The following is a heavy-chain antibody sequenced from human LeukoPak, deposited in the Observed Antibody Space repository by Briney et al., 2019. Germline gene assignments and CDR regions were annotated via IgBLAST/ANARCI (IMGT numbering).Heavy chain of an antibody. CDR3: ARDHDYYGSGSYLFPYYYYYYGMDV. CDR1: GFTFSDYY. CDR2: ISYDGSNK. D-gene: IGHD3-10*01. Sequence: PGGSLRLSCAASGFTFSDYYMSWIRQAPGKGLEWVAVISYDGSNKYYADSVKGRFTISRDNSKNTLYLQMNSLRAEDTAMYYRARDHDYYGSGSYLFPYYYYYYGMDVWGQGTTVTVSS. J-gene: IGHJ6*02. V-gene: IGHV3-30-3*01.